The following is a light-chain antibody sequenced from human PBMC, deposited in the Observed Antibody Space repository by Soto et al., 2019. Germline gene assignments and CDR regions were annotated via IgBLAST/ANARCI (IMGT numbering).Light chain of an antibody. CDR2: EVN. CDR1: SSDIGVYNY. V-gene: IGLV2-14*01. CDR3: SSYTTSNTYV. J-gene: IGLJ1*01. Sequence: ALTQPASVSGSPGQSITFCCTGTSSDIGVYNYVSWYQQHPGKAPKLMIYEVNNRPSGVSNRFSGSKSGNTASLTISGLQAEDEADYYCSSYTTSNTYVFGTGTKVTVL.